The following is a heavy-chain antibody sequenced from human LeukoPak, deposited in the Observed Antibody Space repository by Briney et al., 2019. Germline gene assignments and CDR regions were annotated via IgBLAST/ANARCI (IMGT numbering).Heavy chain of an antibody. V-gene: IGHV3-74*01. CDR2: INSDGSST. J-gene: IGHJ6*02. CDR1: GFTVSSYW. Sequence: GGSLRLSCAASGFTVSSYWMRWVRQAPGKGLVWVSRINSDGSSTSYADSVKGQFTISRDNAKNTLYLQMNSLRAEDTAVYYCARDLNVLRYFDWLPYGMDVWGQGTTVTVSS. D-gene: IGHD3-9*01. CDR3: ARDLNVLRYFDWLPYGMDV.